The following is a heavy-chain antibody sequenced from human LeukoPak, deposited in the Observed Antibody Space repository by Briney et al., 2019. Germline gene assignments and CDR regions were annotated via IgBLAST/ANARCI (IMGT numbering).Heavy chain of an antibody. D-gene: IGHD4-23*01. CDR1: GFTFSSYA. Sequence: PGGSLRLSCSASGFTFSSYAMSWVRQAPGKGLEWVSAISGSGGSTYYADSVKGLFTISRANSKNTLYLQMNSLRAEDTAVYYCATPIGNQYYWGQGTLVTVSS. J-gene: IGHJ4*02. V-gene: IGHV3-23*01. CDR2: ISGSGGST. CDR3: ATPIGNQYY.